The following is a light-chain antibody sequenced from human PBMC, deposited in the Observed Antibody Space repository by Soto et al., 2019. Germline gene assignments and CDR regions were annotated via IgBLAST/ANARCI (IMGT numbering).Light chain of an antibody. CDR3: QQYNKWPLT. Sequence: EVVLTQSTATLSLSPGERATLSCRASQSVSSYLAWYQQKPGQAPRLLIYDASNRATGIPDRFSGSGSGTEFTLTISSLQSEDFTVYYCQQYNKWPLTFGQGTKVDIK. J-gene: IGKJ1*01. CDR2: DAS. CDR1: QSVSSY. V-gene: IGKV3-11*01.